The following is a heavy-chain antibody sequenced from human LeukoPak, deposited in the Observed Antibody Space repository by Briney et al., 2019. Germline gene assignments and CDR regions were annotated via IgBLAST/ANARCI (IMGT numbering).Heavy chain of an antibody. Sequence: SETLSLTCAVSGYSVSSGYYWGWIRQPPGKWLEWIGSIYHSGSNYYNPPLKSRVTISVDTSKNQFSLKLSSLTAADTGVYYCASQRRSYNSSGYSRSYWLQGSQVSDSS. V-gene: IGHV4-38-2*01. D-gene: IGHD3-22*01. CDR2: IYHSGSN. CDR1: GYSVSSGYY. J-gene: IGHJ4*02. CDR3: ASQRRSYNSSGYSRSY.